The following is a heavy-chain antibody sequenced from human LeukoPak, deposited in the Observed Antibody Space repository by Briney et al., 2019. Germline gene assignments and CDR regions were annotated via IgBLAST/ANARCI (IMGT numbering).Heavy chain of an antibody. Sequence: GGSLRLSCAVSGFSVTNNYMSWVRQAPGKGLEWVSSISSSSSYIYYADSVKGRFTISRDNAKNSLYLQMNSLRAEDTAVYYCAGAYYVGYSYGRNHYWYFDLWGRGTLVTVSS. D-gene: IGHD5-18*01. CDR1: GFSVTNNY. J-gene: IGHJ2*01. CDR2: ISSSSSYI. V-gene: IGHV3-21*01. CDR3: AGAYYVGYSYGRNHYWYFDL.